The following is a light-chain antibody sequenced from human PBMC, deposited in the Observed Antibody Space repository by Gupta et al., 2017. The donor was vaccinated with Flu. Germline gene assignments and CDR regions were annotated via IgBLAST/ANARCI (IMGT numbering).Light chain of an antibody. V-gene: IGKV1-5*03. Sequence: ASVGDRVTITCRASQSISRGLAWYQQKPGKAPKLLIYKASTLESGVPSRFSGSGAGTEFTLTISSLQPDDLGTYYYQQYNNYWTFGQGTKVEIK. J-gene: IGKJ1*01. CDR3: QQYNNYWT. CDR1: QSISRG. CDR2: KAS.